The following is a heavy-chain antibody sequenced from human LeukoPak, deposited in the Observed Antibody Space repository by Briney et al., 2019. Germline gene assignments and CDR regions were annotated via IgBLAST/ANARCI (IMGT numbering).Heavy chain of an antibody. CDR2: IKQDGSEK. J-gene: IGHJ4*02. D-gene: IGHD2-2*01. Sequence: GGSLRLSCAASGFTFSSYWMSWVRQAPGKGLEWVANIKQDGSEKYYVDSVKGRFTISRDNAKNSLYLQMNSLRAEDTAVYYCARVNRYCSSTSCPTPPYYFDYWGQGTLATVSS. CDR3: ARVNRYCSSTSCPTPPYYFDY. CDR1: GFTFSSYW. V-gene: IGHV3-7*04.